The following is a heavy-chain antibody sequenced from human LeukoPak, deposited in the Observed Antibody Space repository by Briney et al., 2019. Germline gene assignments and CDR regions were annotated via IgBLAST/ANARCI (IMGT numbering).Heavy chain of an antibody. D-gene: IGHD2-8*01. CDR3: ARGGGLIFDY. CDR1: GGSITSYY. Sequence: SETLSLTCTVSGGSITSYYWSWLRQPPGQGLEWIGYIYYSGSTNYNPSLKSRVTVSVDTSNNQFSLKLSPVTAAETAVYYCARGGGLIFDYWGQGTLVTVSS. J-gene: IGHJ4*02. V-gene: IGHV4-59*01. CDR2: IYYSGST.